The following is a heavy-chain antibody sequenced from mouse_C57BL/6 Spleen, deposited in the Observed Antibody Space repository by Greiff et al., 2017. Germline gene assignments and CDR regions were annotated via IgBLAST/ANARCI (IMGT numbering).Heavy chain of an antibody. CDR2: IDPSDSYT. D-gene: IGHD1-1*01. CDR3: AYYYGRNPDV. J-gene: IGHJ1*03. Sequence: QVQLQQPGAELVKPGASVKLSCKASGYTFTSYWMQWVKQRPGQGLEWIGEIDPSDSYTNYNQKFKGKATLTVDTSSSTAYMQRSSLTSEDSAVYYCAYYYGRNPDVWGTGTSVTVSS. CDR1: GYTFTSYW. V-gene: IGHV1-50*01.